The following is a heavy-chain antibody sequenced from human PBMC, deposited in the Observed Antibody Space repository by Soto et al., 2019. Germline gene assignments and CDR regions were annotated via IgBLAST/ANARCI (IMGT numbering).Heavy chain of an antibody. CDR3: ASQYYDFSSGALDF. CDR1: GGSISSDAYY. D-gene: IGHD3-3*01. CDR2: IHDTATT. Sequence: QVQLQESGPGLVKPSQTLSLTCTVSGGSISSDAYYWSWIRQPPWKGLEWIGDIHDTATTSYIPSIKSRRTLSVATSKSQFSLTLRSVTAADTAVYFCASQYYDFSSGALDFWGQGMLVTVSS. V-gene: IGHV4-30-4*01. J-gene: IGHJ4*02.